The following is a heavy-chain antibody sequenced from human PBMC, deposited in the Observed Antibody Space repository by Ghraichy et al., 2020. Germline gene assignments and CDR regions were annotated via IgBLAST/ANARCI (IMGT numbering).Heavy chain of an antibody. V-gene: IGHV4-59*01. Sequence: SETLSLTCTVSGGSISSKYWSWIRQPPGKGLEWIGYIYYSGSTNYNPSLKSRVTISVDTSKNQFSLKLSSVTAADTAVYYCAGTPARAYCSGGSCYPYYYYAMDVWGQGTTVTVSS. CDR1: GGSISSKY. CDR2: IYYSGST. D-gene: IGHD2-15*01. CDR3: AGTPARAYCSGGSCYPYYYYAMDV. J-gene: IGHJ6*02.